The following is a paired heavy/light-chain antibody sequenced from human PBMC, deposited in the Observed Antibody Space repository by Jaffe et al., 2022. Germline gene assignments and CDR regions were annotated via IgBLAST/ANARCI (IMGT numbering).Light chain of an antibody. CDR3: CSYAGSSTYVV. V-gene: IGLV2-23*02. CDR2: EVS. CDR1: SSDVGSYNL. Sequence: QSALTQPASVSGSPGQSITISCTGTSSDVGSYNLVSWYQQHPGKAPKLMIYEVSKRPSGVSNRFSGSKSGNTASLTISGLQAEDEADYYCCSYAGSSTYVVFGGGTKLTVL. J-gene: IGLJ2*01.
Heavy chain of an antibody. Sequence: QVQLVQSGAEVKKPGSSVKVSCKASGGTFSSYAISWVRQAPGQGLEWMGGIIPIFGTANYAQKFQGRVTITTDESTSTAYMELSSLRSEDTAVYYCAETYCGGDCYSRGFYYYYYMDVWGKGTTVTVSS. J-gene: IGHJ6*03. CDR2: IIPIFGTA. CDR3: AETYCGGDCYSRGFYYYYYMDV. CDR1: GGTFSSYA. V-gene: IGHV1-69*05. D-gene: IGHD2-21*02.